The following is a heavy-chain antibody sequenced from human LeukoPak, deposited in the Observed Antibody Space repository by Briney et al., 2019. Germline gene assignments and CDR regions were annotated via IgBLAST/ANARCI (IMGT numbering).Heavy chain of an antibody. Sequence: GGSLRLSCAASGFTFSSYNMNWVRQAPGKGLEWVSSISSSSSYIYYADSVKGRFTISRDNAKNSLYLQMNSLRAEDTAVYYCARDMGELLYYFDYWGQGTLVTVSS. D-gene: IGHD1-26*01. V-gene: IGHV3-21*01. CDR1: GFTFSSYN. CDR2: ISSSSSYI. J-gene: IGHJ4*02. CDR3: ARDMGELLYYFDY.